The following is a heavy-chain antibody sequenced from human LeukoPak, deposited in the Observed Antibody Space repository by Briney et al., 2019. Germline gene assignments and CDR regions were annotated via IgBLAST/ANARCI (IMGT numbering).Heavy chain of an antibody. CDR1: GGSISSYY. CDR2: IYYSGST. D-gene: IGHD3-22*01. CDR3: ARNLFDYDKIGQYDAFDI. Sequence: PSETLSLTCTVSGGSISSYYWSWIRQPPGKGLEWIGFIYYSGSTDYNPSLKSRVTISVDTSKSQFSLKLSSVTAADTAVYYCARNLFDYDKIGQYDAFDIWGRGTMVTVYS. V-gene: IGHV4-59*08. J-gene: IGHJ3*02.